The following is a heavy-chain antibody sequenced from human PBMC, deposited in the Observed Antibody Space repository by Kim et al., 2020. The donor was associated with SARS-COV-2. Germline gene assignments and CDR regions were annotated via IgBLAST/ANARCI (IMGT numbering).Heavy chain of an antibody. CDR1: GFTFNTYG. CDR2: ISYDGSNK. V-gene: IGHV3-30*18. CDR3: AKSFSGIYFGYDY. D-gene: IGHD1-26*01. J-gene: IGHJ4*02. Sequence: GGSLRLSCAASGFTFNTYGMHWVRQAPGKGLEWVAVISYDGSNKYYADSVKGRFTISRDNSKNTLYLQMNSLRIEDTAVYYCAKSFSGIYFGYDYWGQETLVTVSS.